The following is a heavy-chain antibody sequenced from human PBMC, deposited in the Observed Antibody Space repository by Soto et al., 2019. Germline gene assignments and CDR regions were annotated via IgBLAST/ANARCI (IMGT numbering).Heavy chain of an antibody. CDR3: ARGRSTQWPFDY. J-gene: IGHJ4*02. CDR2: ISYDGSNK. CDR1: GFTFSSYA. V-gene: IGHV3-30-3*01. Sequence: QVQLVESGGGVVQPGRSLRLSCAASGFTFSSYAMHWVRQAPGKGLEWVAVISYDGSNKYYADSVKGRFTISRDNSKNTLYLQMNSLRAEDTAVYYCARGRSTQWPFDYWGQGTLVTVSS. D-gene: IGHD2-15*01.